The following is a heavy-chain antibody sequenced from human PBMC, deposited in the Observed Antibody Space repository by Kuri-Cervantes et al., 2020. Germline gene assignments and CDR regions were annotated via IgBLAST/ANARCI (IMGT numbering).Heavy chain of an antibody. J-gene: IGHJ6*03. Sequence: GESLKISCAASGFTFSNSAMSWVRQAPGKGLEWVSVMSGSGTTTYYADSVKGRFTISRDNAKNSLYLQMNSLRAEDTAVYYCARGEEYMDVWGKGTTVTVSS. CDR3: ARGEEYMDV. D-gene: IGHD1-26*01. CDR2: MSGSGTTT. CDR1: GFTFSNSA. V-gene: IGHV3-23*01.